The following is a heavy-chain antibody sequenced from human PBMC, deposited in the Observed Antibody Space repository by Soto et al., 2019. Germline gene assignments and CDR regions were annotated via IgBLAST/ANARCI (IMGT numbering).Heavy chain of an antibody. CDR3: ARPEGRYFYDARGYYSH. CDR2: IYPADSDT. D-gene: IGHD3-22*01. J-gene: IGHJ4*02. CDR1: GYNFPIYW. Sequence: EVQLVQSGAEVKKPGESLKISCQTYGYNFPIYWIAWVRQLPGKGLEWMGVIYPADSDTRYSPSFQGQVTISADKSTGVAYLQWSSLKASDTAMYYCARPEGRYFYDARGYYSHWGQGTLVTVSS. V-gene: IGHV5-51*01.